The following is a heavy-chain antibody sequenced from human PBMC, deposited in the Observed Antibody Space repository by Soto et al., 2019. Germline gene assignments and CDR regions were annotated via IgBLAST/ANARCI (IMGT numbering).Heavy chain of an antibody. CDR3: ALFYGDYVPY. J-gene: IGHJ4*02. Sequence: TLSLTFSVSGDSFISSTYYLCWIRQPPGKGLEWIGTINYSASTYYNPSLKSRVTISGDTSKNQFSLKVSSVTAADTAVYYCALFYGDYVPYWGQGILVTVSS. D-gene: IGHD4-17*01. CDR2: INYSAST. CDR1: GDSFISSTYY. V-gene: IGHV4-39*01.